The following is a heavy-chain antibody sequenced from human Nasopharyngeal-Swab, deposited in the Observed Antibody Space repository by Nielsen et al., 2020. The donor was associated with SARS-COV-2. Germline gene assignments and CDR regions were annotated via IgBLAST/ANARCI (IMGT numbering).Heavy chain of an antibody. CDR3: ARDWSEYSSGWYSRYYYYGMDV. J-gene: IGHJ6*02. Sequence: GESLKISCAASGFTFSSYWMSWVRQAPGKGLEWVANIKQDGSEKYYVDSVKARFTISRDNAKNSLYLQMNSLRAEDTAVYYCARDWSEYSSGWYSRYYYYGMDVWGQGTTVTVSS. CDR1: GFTFSSYW. V-gene: IGHV3-7*01. D-gene: IGHD6-19*01. CDR2: IKQDGSEK.